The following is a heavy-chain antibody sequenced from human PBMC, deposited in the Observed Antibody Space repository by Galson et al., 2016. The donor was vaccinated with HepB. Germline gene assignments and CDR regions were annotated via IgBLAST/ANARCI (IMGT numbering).Heavy chain of an antibody. D-gene: IGHD3-10*01. CDR2: ISGSGGST. J-gene: IGHJ4*02. CDR1: GFTFSSHS. V-gene: IGHV3-23*01. Sequence: SLRLSCAASGFTFSSHSMTWVRQALGKGLEWVSVISGSGGSTYYADSVKGRFTISRDNAKNSLYLQLSTLRHEDTAMYYCARMYSGTYFAHFDYWGQGTLVTVSS. CDR3: ARMYSGTYFAHFDY.